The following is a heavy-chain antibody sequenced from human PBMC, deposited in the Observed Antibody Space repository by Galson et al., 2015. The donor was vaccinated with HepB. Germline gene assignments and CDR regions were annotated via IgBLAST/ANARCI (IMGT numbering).Heavy chain of an antibody. CDR3: ARGDVVVVTGDIHAFDI. D-gene: IGHD2-2*01. J-gene: IGHJ3*02. Sequence: SVKVSCKASTYISTDYGISWVRQAPGQGLEWMGWVHASYGHTNYAKRLQGRITMTIDTSTSTAYMELRSLTFDDTAVYFCARGDVVVVTGDIHAFDIWGQGTMVTVSS. V-gene: IGHV1-18*04. CDR2: VHASYGHT. CDR1: TYISTDYG.